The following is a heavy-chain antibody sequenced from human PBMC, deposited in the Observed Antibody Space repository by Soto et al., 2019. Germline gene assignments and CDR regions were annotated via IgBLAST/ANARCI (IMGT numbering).Heavy chain of an antibody. J-gene: IGHJ6*02. CDR3: ARVGSARYSSSPPDKYYYYYSGMDV. CDR1: GFTFSSYD. D-gene: IGHD6-6*01. CDR2: IGTAGDT. V-gene: IGHV3-13*01. Sequence: GGSXRLSCAASGFTFSSYDMHWVRQATGKGLEWVSAIGTAGDTYYPGSVKGRFTISRENAKNSLYLQMNSLRAEDTAVYYCARVGSARYSSSPPDKYYYYYSGMDVWGQGTTVTVSS.